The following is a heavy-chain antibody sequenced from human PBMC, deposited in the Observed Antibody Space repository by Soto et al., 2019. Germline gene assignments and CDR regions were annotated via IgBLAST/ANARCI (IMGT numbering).Heavy chain of an antibody. J-gene: IGHJ4*02. V-gene: IGHV4-4*07. D-gene: IGHD2-21*01. Sequence: PSETLSLTCTVSGASITGSSYWSWIRQPAGKGLEWIGRFTLSGTTSYNPSLRSRVTMSADVSKNQFSLRLTSVTAADTALYYCARGMTKHGEPAWYYFDSWGQGTLVTVSS. CDR2: FTLSGTT. CDR1: GASITGSSY. CDR3: ARGMTKHGEPAWYYFDS.